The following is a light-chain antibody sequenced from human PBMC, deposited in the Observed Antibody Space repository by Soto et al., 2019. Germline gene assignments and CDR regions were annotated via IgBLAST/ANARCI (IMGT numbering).Light chain of an antibody. CDR3: QQYDGAPLT. J-gene: IGKJ3*01. CDR2: RTS. Sequence: EIVMTQSPATLSVSPGERATLSCRASQSISSNLAWYQQKPGQAPRLLMFRTSSRATGFPARFSGSGSGTEFNVTISSLQSEDFAVYYCQQYDGAPLTFGPGTKLDVK. V-gene: IGKV3-15*01. CDR1: QSISSN.